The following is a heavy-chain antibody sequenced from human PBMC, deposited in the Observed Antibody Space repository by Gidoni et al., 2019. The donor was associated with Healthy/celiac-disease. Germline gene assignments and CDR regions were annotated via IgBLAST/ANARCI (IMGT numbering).Heavy chain of an antibody. CDR3: ARGKGWLQRRVFDL. CDR2: INLSGST. CDR1: GGSFSGYY. D-gene: IGHD5-12*01. Sequence: QVQLQQRGAGLSKPSETLSPTCAVYGGSFSGYYWSWIRQPPGKGLVWIGEINLSGSTNYNPSLKSLVTISVDTSKNQFSRKLSSVAAADTAVYYCARGKGWLQRRVFDLWGRSTLVTVSS. J-gene: IGHJ2*01. V-gene: IGHV4-34*01.